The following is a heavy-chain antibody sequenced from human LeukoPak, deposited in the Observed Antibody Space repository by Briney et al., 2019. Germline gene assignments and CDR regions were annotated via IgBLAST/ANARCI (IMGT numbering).Heavy chain of an antibody. CDR2: INPSGGST. Sequence: ASVKVSCKASGYTFTIYYMHCVRQAPGQGLEWVGIINPSGGSTSYAQKFQGRVTMTRDTSTSTVYMELSRLSSEDTAVYYCARHLVVVAATGNWFDPWGQGTLVTVSS. J-gene: IGHJ5*02. V-gene: IGHV1-46*01. CDR1: GYTFTIYY. CDR3: ARHLVVVAATGNWFDP. D-gene: IGHD2-15*01.